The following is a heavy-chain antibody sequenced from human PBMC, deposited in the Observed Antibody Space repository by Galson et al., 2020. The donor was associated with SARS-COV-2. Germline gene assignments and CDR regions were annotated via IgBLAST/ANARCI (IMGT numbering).Heavy chain of an antibody. D-gene: IGHD6-19*01. V-gene: IGHV1-3*01. CDR2: VDGGNGNT. CDR1: GYTFTSYA. Sequence: ASVKVSCKTSGYTFTSYAIHWVRQAPGERLEWMGWVDGGNGNTKYSQTLQGRVTITRDTSARTSYMELSSLRSEDTAVYYCAREGSGWHGGLDYWGQGTPVTVSS. CDR3: AREGSGWHGGLDY. J-gene: IGHJ4*02.